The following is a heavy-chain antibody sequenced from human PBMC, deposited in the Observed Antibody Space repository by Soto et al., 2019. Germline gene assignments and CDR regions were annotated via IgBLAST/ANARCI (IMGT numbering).Heavy chain of an antibody. Sequence: SETLSLTCVVSGGSISSSNWWSWVRQPPGKGLEWIGEIYHSGSTNYNPSLKSRVTISVDKSKNQFSLKLSSVTAADTAVYYCARLFRYCSSTSCTQGYYYGMDVWGQGTLVTVSS. CDR3: ARLFRYCSSTSCTQGYYYGMDV. V-gene: IGHV4-4*02. J-gene: IGHJ6*02. CDR2: IYHSGST. CDR1: GGSISSSNW. D-gene: IGHD2-2*01.